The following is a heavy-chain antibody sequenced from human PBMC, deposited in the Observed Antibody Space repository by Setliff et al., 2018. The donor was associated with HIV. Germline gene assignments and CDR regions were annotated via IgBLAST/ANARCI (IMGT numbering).Heavy chain of an antibody. CDR3: ARASYYYDSSGWVDY. D-gene: IGHD3-22*01. V-gene: IGHV3-30*03. Sequence: GGSLRLSCRGFRTTFSGYGLNWVRQAPGKGLEWVAVISFDGSSKYYADSVKGRFTISRDNSEGTLYLKANSLRIEDTAMYYCARASYYYDSSGWVDYWGQGTLVTVS. CDR1: RTTFSGYG. CDR2: ISFDGSSK. J-gene: IGHJ4*02.